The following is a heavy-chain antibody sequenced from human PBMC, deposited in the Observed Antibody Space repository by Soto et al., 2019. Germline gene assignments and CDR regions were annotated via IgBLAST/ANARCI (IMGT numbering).Heavy chain of an antibody. CDR2: IYYSGST. Sequence: SETLSLTCTVSGGSISSYYWSWIRQPPGKGLEWIGYIYYSGSTNYNPSLKSRVTISVDTSKNQFSLKLSSVTAADTAVYYCARAFTSSGYQGWFDPWGQGTLVTVSS. J-gene: IGHJ5*02. CDR1: GGSISSYY. D-gene: IGHD3-22*01. V-gene: IGHV4-59*01. CDR3: ARAFTSSGYQGWFDP.